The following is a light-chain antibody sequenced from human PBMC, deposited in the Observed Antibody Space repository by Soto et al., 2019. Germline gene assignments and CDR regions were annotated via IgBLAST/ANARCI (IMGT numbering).Light chain of an antibody. V-gene: IGKV3-11*01. CDR1: QTIGSY. J-gene: IGKJ4*01. CDR2: DAS. Sequence: EIVLTQSPVTMSLSPGERATLSCRASQTIGSYLAWYQQKPGQAPRLLIYDASNRATGIPARFSGSGSGTDFTLTISSLEPEDFGVYYCQQRSNWPPVTFGGGTKVDI. CDR3: QQRSNWPPVT.